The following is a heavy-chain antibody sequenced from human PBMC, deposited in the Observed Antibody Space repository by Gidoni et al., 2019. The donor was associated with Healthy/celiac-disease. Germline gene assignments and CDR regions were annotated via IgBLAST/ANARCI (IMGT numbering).Heavy chain of an antibody. J-gene: IGHJ3*02. CDR3: RGFGELSNDAFDI. Sequence: EVQLVESGGGLVKLGGSLRLSCAASGFNLRKAWMGWVRQAPGKGLGWVGRIKSKTDGGTTDYAAPVKGRFTISRDDSKNTLYLQMNSLKTEDTAVYYCRGFGELSNDAFDIWGQGTMVTVSS. D-gene: IGHD3-10*01. V-gene: IGHV3-15*01. CDR2: IKSKTDGGTT. CDR1: GFNLRKAW.